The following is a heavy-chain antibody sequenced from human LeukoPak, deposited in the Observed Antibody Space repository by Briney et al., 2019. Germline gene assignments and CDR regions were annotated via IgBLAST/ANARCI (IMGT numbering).Heavy chain of an antibody. CDR1: GGSVNSYY. V-gene: IGHV4-59*02. CDR3: ARAGVDTAMVSFDY. J-gene: IGHJ4*02. D-gene: IGHD5-18*01. Sequence: SETLSLTCTVSGGSVNSYYWSWIRQPPGKGLEWLGYIDYSGNTNYNPSLKSRVTISVDTSKNQFSLKLSSVTAADTAVYYCARAGVDTAMVSFDYWGQGTLVTVSS. CDR2: IDYSGNT.